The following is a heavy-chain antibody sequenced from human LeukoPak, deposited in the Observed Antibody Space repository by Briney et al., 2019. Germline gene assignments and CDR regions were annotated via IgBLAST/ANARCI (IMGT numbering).Heavy chain of an antibody. CDR2: IRSKANSYAT. Sequence: QSGGSLRLSCAASGFTFSGSAMHWVRQASGKGLEWVGRIRSKANSYATAYAASVKGRFTISRDDSKNTAYLQMNSLKTEDTAVYYCARGIGSEVDYWGQGTLVTVSS. CDR1: GFTFSGSA. V-gene: IGHV3-73*01. J-gene: IGHJ4*02. CDR3: ARGIGSEVDY. D-gene: IGHD3-10*01.